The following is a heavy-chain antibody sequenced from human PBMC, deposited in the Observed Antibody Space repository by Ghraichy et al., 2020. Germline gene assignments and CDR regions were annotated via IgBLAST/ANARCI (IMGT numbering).Heavy chain of an antibody. V-gene: IGHV4-59*01. CDR2: IYYSGST. D-gene: IGHD6-13*01. CDR1: GGSISSYY. CDR3: ASCFIAAAGTGYFDY. Sequence: SQTLSLTCTVSGGSISSYYWSWIRQPPGKGLNWIGYIYYSGSTNYNPSLKSRVTISVDTSKNHFSLKLSSVTAADTAVYYCASCFIAAAGTGYFDYWGQGTLVTVSS. J-gene: IGHJ4*02.